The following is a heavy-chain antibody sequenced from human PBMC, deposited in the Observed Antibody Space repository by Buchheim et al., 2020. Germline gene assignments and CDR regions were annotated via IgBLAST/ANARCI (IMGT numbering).Heavy chain of an antibody. CDR3: ARGYCSGGSCYSPYYYYGMDV. CDR1: GYTFTSYD. CDR2: MNPNSGNT. Sequence: QVQLVQSGAEVKKPGASVKVSCKASGYTFTSYDINWVRQATGQGLEWMGWMNPNSGNTGYAQKFQGRVTMTRNTSISTAYIELSSLRSEDTAVYYCARGYCSGGSCYSPYYYYGMDVWGQGTT. J-gene: IGHJ6*02. V-gene: IGHV1-8*01. D-gene: IGHD2-15*01.